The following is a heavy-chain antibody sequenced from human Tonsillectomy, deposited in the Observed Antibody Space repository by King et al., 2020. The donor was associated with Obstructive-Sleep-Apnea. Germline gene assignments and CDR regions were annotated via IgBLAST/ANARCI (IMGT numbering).Heavy chain of an antibody. D-gene: IGHD3-10*01. V-gene: IGHV3-7*01. J-gene: IGHJ4*02. CDR3: ARDKGSDLLGGLDY. Sequence: VQLVESGGHLVQPGGSLRLSCAASGFTFSRYWMTWVRQAPGKGLEWVANIKEDGVEKYYVDSVRGRFTISRDNAKNSLYLQMNSLRVEDTAVYYCARDKGSDLLGGLDYWGQGTLVTVSS. CDR2: IKEDGVEK. CDR1: GFTFSRYW.